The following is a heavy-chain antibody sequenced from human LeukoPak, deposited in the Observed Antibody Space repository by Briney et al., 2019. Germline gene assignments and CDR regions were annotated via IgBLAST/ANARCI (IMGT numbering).Heavy chain of an antibody. Sequence: SETLSLTCSVSGGSISTYYWNWIRQTPGKGLEWIGHISYGNTDYNPSLKSRVTISVDTSKNQFSLKLTSVTAADTAVYYCAGDKAHSYGRYFDPWGQGALVTVSS. J-gene: IGHJ5*02. V-gene: IGHV4-59*01. CDR3: AGDKAHSYGRYFDP. D-gene: IGHD5-18*01. CDR1: GGSISTYY. CDR2: ISYGNT.